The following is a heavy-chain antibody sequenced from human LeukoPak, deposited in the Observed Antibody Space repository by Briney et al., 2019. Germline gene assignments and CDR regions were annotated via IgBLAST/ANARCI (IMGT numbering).Heavy chain of an antibody. CDR1: GFTFSGSV. CDR2: IRNKGNNYAT. J-gene: IGHJ3*02. Sequence: GGSLRLSCAASGFTFSGSVMHWVRQASGKGLEWVGHIRNKGNNYATAYGASVKGRLTISRDDSKNTAYLQMNSLKTEDTAVYYCSRHSDYGGSGNRLDAFDIWGQGTMVTVSS. CDR3: SRHSDYGGSGNRLDAFDI. D-gene: IGHD3-22*01. V-gene: IGHV3-73*01.